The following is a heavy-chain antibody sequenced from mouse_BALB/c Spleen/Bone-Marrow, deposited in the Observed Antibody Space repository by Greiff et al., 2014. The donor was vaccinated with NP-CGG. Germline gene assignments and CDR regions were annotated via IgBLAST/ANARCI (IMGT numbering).Heavy chain of an antibody. CDR3: ARNGYYGWIAY. J-gene: IGHJ3*01. CDR2: INPDSSTI. CDR1: GFDFSRYW. V-gene: IGHV4-1*02. D-gene: IGHD2-3*01. Sequence: EVNVVESGGGLVQPRGSLKLSCAASGFDFSRYWMTWVRQAPGKGLEWIGEINPDSSTINSTPSLKDKFIISRDNAKNTLYLQMSKVRSEDTALYYCARNGYYGWIAYWGQGTLVTVSA.